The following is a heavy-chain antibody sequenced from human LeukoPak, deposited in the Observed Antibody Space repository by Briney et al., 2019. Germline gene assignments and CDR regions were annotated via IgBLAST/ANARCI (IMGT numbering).Heavy chain of an antibody. CDR2: ISSSGSTI. J-gene: IGHJ6*03. D-gene: IGHD6-19*01. Sequence: GGSLRLSCAASGFTFSSYEMNWVRQAPGKGLEWVSYISSSGSTIYYADSVKGRFTISRDNAKNSLYLQMNSLRAEDTAVYYCARDGGWYKRGLDYYYYMDVWGKGTTVTVSS. CDR3: ARDGGWYKRGLDYYYYMDV. V-gene: IGHV3-48*03. CDR1: GFTFSSYE.